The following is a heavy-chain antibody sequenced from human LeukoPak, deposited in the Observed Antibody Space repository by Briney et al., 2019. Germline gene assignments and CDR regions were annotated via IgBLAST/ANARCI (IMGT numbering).Heavy chain of an antibody. CDR1: GFTFSSYA. D-gene: IGHD1-26*01. CDR2: ISGSGSRT. Sequence: GGSLRLSCAASGFTFSSYAMSWVRQAPGKGLEWVSVISGSGSRTYYADSVKGRFTISRDNSKNTLYLQMNSLRAEDTAVYYRAKAKWELLWDAFDIWGQGTMVTVSS. J-gene: IGHJ3*02. V-gene: IGHV3-23*01. CDR3: AKAKWELLWDAFDI.